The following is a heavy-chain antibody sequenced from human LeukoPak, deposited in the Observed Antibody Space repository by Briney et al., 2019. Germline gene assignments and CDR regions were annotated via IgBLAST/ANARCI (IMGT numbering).Heavy chain of an antibody. V-gene: IGHV1-2*02. CDR1: GYTFTGYY. CDR3: AARDWNLVSDY. J-gene: IGHJ4*02. Sequence: ASVKVSCKASGYTFTGYYIHWVRQAPGQGLEWMGWINPDSGGTNYAQKFQGRVTMTRDTSISTAYMDLSRLRSDGTAVYYCAARDWNLVSDYWGQGTLVTVSS. D-gene: IGHD1-7*01. CDR2: INPDSGGT.